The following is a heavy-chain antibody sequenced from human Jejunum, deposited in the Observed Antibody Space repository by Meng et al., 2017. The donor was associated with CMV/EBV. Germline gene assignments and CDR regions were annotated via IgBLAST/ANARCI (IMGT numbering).Heavy chain of an antibody. CDR3: LRGSGGAE. CDR1: GHSTTIHKC. CDR2: IPHRGSS. D-gene: IGHD2-21*01. V-gene: IGHV4-4*02. Sequence: SGPALGKQSRCLSLAGPCSGHSTTIHKCLAWVRQPPGKGLEGIGEIPHRGSSAYNPSLKSRFSMSIDKSKNQFSLKLTAVTAAETAVYHCLRGSGGAEWGQGTLVTVSS. J-gene: IGHJ1*01.